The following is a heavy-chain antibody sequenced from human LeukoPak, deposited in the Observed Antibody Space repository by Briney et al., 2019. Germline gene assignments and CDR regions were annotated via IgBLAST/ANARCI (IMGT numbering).Heavy chain of an antibody. D-gene: IGHD3-22*01. CDR2: ISGTDTTT. J-gene: IGHJ4*02. CDR3: TTLGYHLDS. CDR1: GFAFSAYE. V-gene: IGHV3-48*03. Sequence: PGGSLRLSCAASGFAFSAYEMNWVRQAPGKGLEWVSYISGTDTTTYYAGSVKGRFTISRDNARNSLYLQMNSLRAEDTALYYCTTLGYHLDSWGQGTLVTVSS.